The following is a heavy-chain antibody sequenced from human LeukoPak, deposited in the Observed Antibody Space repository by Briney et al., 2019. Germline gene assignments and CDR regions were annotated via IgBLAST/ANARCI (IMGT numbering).Heavy chain of an antibody. J-gene: IGHJ4*02. Sequence: GGSLRLSCAASGFTFTTCAMSWVRQAPGKGLEWVANIKQDGSEKYYVDSVKGRFTISRDNAKNSLYLQMNSLRAEDTAVYYCASLLDWGQGTLVTVSS. CDR3: ASLLD. D-gene: IGHD1-26*01. CDR1: GFTFTTCA. V-gene: IGHV3-7*03. CDR2: IKQDGSEK.